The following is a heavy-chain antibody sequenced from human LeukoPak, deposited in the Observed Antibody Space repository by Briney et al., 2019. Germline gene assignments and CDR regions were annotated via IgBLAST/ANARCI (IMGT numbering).Heavy chain of an antibody. V-gene: IGHV4-59*01. CDR2: IYYSGST. D-gene: IGHD2-21*01. CDR3: ARAILRRIVGWAPFELSNWFDP. Sequence: SESLSLTCTVSGGSISSYYWSWIRQPPGKGLEWIGYIYYSGSTNYNPSLKSRVTISVDTSKIQFSLKLSSVTAADTAVYYCARAILRRIVGWAPFELSNWFDPWGQGTLVTVSS. CDR1: GGSISSYY. J-gene: IGHJ5*02.